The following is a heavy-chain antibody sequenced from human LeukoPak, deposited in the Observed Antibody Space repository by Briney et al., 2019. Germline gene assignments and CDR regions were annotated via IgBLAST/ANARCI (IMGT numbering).Heavy chain of an antibody. CDR2: VYYSGST. CDR3: ARGLRGYCSSTSCRPYAFDI. J-gene: IGHJ3*02. V-gene: IGHV4-59*01. D-gene: IGHD2-2*01. Sequence: SETLSLTCTVSGGSISSYYWSWIRQPPGKGLEWIGYVYYSGSTNYNPFLKSRVTISVDTSKNQFSLKLSSVTAADTAVYYCARGLRGYCSSTSCRPYAFDIWGQGTMVTVSS. CDR1: GGSISSYY.